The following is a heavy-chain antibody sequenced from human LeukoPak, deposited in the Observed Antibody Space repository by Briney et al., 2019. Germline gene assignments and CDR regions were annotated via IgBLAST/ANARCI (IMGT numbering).Heavy chain of an antibody. V-gene: IGHV1-18*04. D-gene: IGHD2-2*01. Sequence: GASVKVSCKASGYTSTSYGISWVRQAPGQGLEWMGWISAYNGNTNYAQKLQGRVTMTTDTSTSTAYMELRSLRSDDTAVYYCARLRDIVVVPAAFLDYWGQGTLVTVSP. CDR1: GYTSTSYG. CDR3: ARLRDIVVVPAAFLDY. CDR2: ISAYNGNT. J-gene: IGHJ4*02.